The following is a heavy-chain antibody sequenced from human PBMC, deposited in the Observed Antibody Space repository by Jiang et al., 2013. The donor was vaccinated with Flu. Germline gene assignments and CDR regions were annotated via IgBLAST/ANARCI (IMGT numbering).Heavy chain of an antibody. CDR3: ARGITMVRGVIITAWFDP. J-gene: IGHJ5*02. Sequence: SQTLSLTCAISGDSVSSNSAAWNWIRQSPSRGLEWLGRTYYRSKWYNDYAVSVKSRITINPDTSKNQFSLQLNSVTPEDTAVYYCARGITMVRGVIITAWFDPWGQGTLVTVSS. V-gene: IGHV6-1*01. D-gene: IGHD3-10*01. CDR2: TYYRSKWYN. CDR1: GDSVSSNSAA.